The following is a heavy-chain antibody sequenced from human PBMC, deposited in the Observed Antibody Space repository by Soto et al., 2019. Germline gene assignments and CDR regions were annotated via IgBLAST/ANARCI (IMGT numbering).Heavy chain of an antibody. J-gene: IGHJ4*02. V-gene: IGHV3-23*01. D-gene: IGHD3-22*01. CDR1: GFTFNNSA. CDR3: ARYYYDSSGYYPL. Sequence: GGSLRLSCVASGFTFNNSAMSWVRQAPGKGLQWVSSISGTVGNTYYAESVKGRFTISRDTSKNTVYLQMNSLRAEDTAVYYCARYYYDSSGYYPLWGQGTLVTVSS. CDR2: ISGTVGNT.